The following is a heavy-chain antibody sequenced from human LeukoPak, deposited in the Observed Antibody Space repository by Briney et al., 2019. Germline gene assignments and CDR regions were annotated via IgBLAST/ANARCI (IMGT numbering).Heavy chain of an antibody. D-gene: IGHD3-16*02. CDR2: IYYSRST. V-gene: IGHV4-39*01. J-gene: IGHJ6*03. CDR1: GGSISSSSYY. Sequence: SETLSLTCTVSGGSISSSSYYWGWIRQPPGKGLEWIGSIYYSRSTYYNPCLKSRFTISVDTSKNQFSLKLSSVTAADTAVYYCARHPMITFGGVIVIRRYYYYMDVWGKGTTVTVSS. CDR3: ARHPMITFGGVIVIRRYYYYMDV.